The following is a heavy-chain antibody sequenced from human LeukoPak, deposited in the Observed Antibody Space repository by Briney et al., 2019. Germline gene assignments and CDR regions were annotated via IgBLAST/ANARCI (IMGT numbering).Heavy chain of an antibody. J-gene: IGHJ3*02. Sequence: RGASVKVSCKAAGYTFISYGISWVRQAPGQGLEWMGWISAYNGNTNYAQKLQGRVTMTTDTSASTAYMELRSLRSDDTAVYYCARGVLRGRRDPLDHDAFDIWGQGTMVTVSS. D-gene: IGHD4/OR15-4a*01. CDR2: ISAYNGNT. CDR1: GYTFISYG. CDR3: ARGVLRGRRDPLDHDAFDI. V-gene: IGHV1-18*01.